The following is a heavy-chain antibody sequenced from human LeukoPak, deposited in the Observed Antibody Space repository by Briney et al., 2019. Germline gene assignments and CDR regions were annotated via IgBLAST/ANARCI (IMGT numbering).Heavy chain of an antibody. Sequence: SVKVSCKASGGTFSSYAISWVRQAPGQGLEWMGGIIPIFGTANYAQKFQGRVTITADESTSTAYMELSSLRSEDTAVYYCARDMWSGYYQPGGYFDYWGQGTLVTASS. J-gene: IGHJ4*02. D-gene: IGHD3-3*01. CDR1: GGTFSSYA. CDR3: ARDMWSGYYQPGGYFDY. CDR2: IIPIFGTA. V-gene: IGHV1-69*13.